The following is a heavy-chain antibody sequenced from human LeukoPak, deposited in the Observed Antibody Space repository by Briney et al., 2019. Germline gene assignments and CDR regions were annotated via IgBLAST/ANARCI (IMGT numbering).Heavy chain of an antibody. CDR2: ISSSSSTI. CDR3: ARGAYYYED. CDR1: GFTFSSHS. J-gene: IGHJ4*02. Sequence: GGSLRLSCAASGFTFSSHSMNWVRQAPGKGLEWVSYISSSSSTIYYADSVKGRFTISRDNAKNSLYLQMNSLRAEDTAVYCCARGAYYYEDWGQGTLVTVSS. V-gene: IGHV3-48*01. D-gene: IGHD3-22*01.